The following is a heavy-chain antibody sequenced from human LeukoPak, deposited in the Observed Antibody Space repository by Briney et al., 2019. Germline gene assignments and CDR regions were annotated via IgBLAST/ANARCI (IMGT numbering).Heavy chain of an antibody. D-gene: IGHD3-10*01. CDR3: ARSRSGTYGNFDF. V-gene: IGHV4-39*01. CDR2: IYDSGST. Sequence: TTSETLSLTCTVSGGSISSSSYYWGWIRQPPGKGLEWIGSIYDSGSTYYNPSLKGRVTISVDTSKNQFSLKLRSVTAADTAVYYCARSRSGTYGNFDFWGQGTLVTVSS. J-gene: IGHJ4*02. CDR1: GGSISSSSYY.